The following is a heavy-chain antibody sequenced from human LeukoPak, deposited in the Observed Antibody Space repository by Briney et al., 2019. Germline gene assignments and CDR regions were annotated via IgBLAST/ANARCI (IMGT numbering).Heavy chain of an antibody. CDR2: IIPIFGTA. D-gene: IGHD5-18*01. Sequence: GASVKVSCKASGGTFSSYAISWVRQAPGQGLEWVGGIIPIFGTANYAQKFQGRVTITTDESTSTAYMELSSLRSEDTAVYYCAGRHSMGGFSYGLGGYWGQGTLVTLSS. CDR3: AGRHSMGGFSYGLGGY. V-gene: IGHV1-69*05. J-gene: IGHJ4*02. CDR1: GGTFSSYA.